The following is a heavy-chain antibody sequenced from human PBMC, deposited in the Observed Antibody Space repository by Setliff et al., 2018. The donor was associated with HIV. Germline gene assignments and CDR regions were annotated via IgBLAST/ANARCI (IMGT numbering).Heavy chain of an antibody. Sequence: PSETLSLTFTVSGGSISSHYWSWIRQPPGKGLEWIGSVYYSGSTKYNPSLKSRVTISVDTSKNQFSLKLSSVTSADTAVYYCVATTHNFWSAYTSWGQGTPVTVSS. J-gene: IGHJ4*02. CDR1: GGSISSHY. CDR2: VYYSGST. V-gene: IGHV4-59*08. CDR3: VATTHNFWSAYTS. D-gene: IGHD3-3*01.